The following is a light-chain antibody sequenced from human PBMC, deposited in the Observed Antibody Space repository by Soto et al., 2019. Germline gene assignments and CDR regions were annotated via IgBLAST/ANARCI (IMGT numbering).Light chain of an antibody. CDR3: HQYGSSPLT. Sequence: EIVLTQSPGTLSLSPGERATLSCRASQSVSNNYLAWYQQKPGQAPRLLIYCATRMATGIPDRFSGRGSGTVFTLTISRLEPEVSAVYSCHQYGSSPLTFGGGTKVEIK. J-gene: IGKJ4*01. V-gene: IGKV3-20*01. CDR1: QSVSNNY. CDR2: CAT.